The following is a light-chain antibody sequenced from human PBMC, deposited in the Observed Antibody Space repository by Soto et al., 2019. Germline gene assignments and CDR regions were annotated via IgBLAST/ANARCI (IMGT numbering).Light chain of an antibody. J-gene: IGKJ2*01. CDR1: QSVTSSY. Sequence: EIVLTQSPGTLSLSPGERATLSCRASQSVTSSYLAWYQQRPGRAHRLLIYGESIRATGIPDRFSGSGSGTYFTLTISRLEPEDFAVYYCQQYSGSPFFGQGTKLEIK. CDR2: GES. CDR3: QQYSGSPF. V-gene: IGKV3-20*01.